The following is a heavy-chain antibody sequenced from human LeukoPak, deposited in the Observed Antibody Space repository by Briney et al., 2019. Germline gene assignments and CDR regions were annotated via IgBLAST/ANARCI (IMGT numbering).Heavy chain of an antibody. CDR3: ARGLISNIAPYY. J-gene: IGHJ4*02. CDR1: GFTFSSYW. D-gene: IGHD6-13*01. Sequence: PGGSLRLSWAASGFTFSSYWMHWVRHAQGKGLVWVSRINSDGSSKMYADSVKGRFTISRHTAKNTLYLQMNSLRAEDTAVYYCARGLISNIAPYYWGQGTLVTVSS. CDR2: INSDGSSK. V-gene: IGHV3-74*03.